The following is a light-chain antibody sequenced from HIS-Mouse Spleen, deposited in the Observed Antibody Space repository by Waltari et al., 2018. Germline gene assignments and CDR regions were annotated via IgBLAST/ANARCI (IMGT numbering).Light chain of an antibody. CDR2: AAS. V-gene: IGKV1-39*01. Sequence: DIQITQSPSSLSASVGDSVTITCRASQSISSYLNWYQQKPGKAPKLLIYAASSLQSGVPSRFSGSGSGTDFTLTISSLQPEDFATYYCQQSYSTPSTFGQGTKLEIK. CDR1: QSISSY. CDR3: QQSYSTPST. J-gene: IGKJ2*02.